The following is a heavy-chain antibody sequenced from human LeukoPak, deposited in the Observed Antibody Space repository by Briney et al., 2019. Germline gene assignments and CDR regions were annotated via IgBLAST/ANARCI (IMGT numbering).Heavy chain of an antibody. CDR1: GYTLTELS. Sequence: SVKVSCKVSGYTLTELSMHWVRQAPGQGLEWMGGIIRIFSTTNYAQKFQGRVTISADESTSTAYMELSSLRSEDTAVYYCASGYCSTTSCYVNPXFDYW. D-gene: IGHD2-2*03. V-gene: IGHV1-69*13. CDR3: ASGYCSTTSCYVNPXFDY. CDR2: IIRIFSTT. J-gene: IGHJ4*01.